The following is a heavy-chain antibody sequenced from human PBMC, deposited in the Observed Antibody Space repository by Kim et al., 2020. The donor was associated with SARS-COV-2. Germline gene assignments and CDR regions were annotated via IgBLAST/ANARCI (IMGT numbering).Heavy chain of an antibody. V-gene: IGHV3-48*03. J-gene: IGHJ4*02. CDR2: ISSRGMTK. CDR1: GFTFSSYE. D-gene: IGHD2-15*01. Sequence: GGSLRLSCAASGFTFSSYEMNWVRQAPGKGLEWVSYISSRGMTKYYADSVKGRFTISRDNAKNSVYLQMNSLRAEDTAVYYCARTGSGRGNYFDYWGQGILVNVSS. CDR3: ARTGSGRGNYFDY.